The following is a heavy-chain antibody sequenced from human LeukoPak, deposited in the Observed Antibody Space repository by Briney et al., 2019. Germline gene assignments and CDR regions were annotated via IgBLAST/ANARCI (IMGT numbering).Heavy chain of an antibody. CDR3: ARDKGWFGELLTSFFDY. CDR2: ISAYNGNT. CDR1: GYTFTSYG. J-gene: IGHJ4*02. V-gene: IGHV1-18*01. D-gene: IGHD3-10*01. Sequence: ASVKVSCKASGYTFTSYGISWVRQAPGQGLEWMGRISAYNGNTNYAQKLQGRVTMTTDTSTSTAYMELRSLRSDDTAVYYCARDKGWFGELLTSFFDYWGQGTLVTVSS.